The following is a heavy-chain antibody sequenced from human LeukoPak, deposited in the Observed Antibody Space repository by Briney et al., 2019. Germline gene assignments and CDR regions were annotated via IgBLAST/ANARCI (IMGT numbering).Heavy chain of an antibody. J-gene: IGHJ5*02. CDR1: GFTFSSYE. CDR3: ARDLTHYYGSGNWFDP. CDR2: TSSSGSTI. D-gene: IGHD3-10*01. V-gene: IGHV3-48*03. Sequence: GGSLRLSCAASGFTFSSYEMNWVRQAPGKGLEWVSYTSSSGSTIYYADSVKGRFTISRDNAKNSLYLQMNSLRAEDTAVYYCARDLTHYYGSGNWFDPWGQGTLVTVSS.